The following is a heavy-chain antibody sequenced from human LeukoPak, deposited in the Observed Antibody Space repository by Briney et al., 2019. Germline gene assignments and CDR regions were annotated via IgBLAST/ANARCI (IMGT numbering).Heavy chain of an antibody. CDR3: ARADVDTAMVIP. CDR2: IYYSGST. Sequence: PSETLSLTCTVSGGSISSSGYYWGWIRQPPGTGLEWIGSIYYSGSTYYNPSLKSRVTISVDTSKNQFSLKLSSVTAADTAVYYCARADVDTAMVIPWGQGTLVTVSS. V-gene: IGHV4-39*01. J-gene: IGHJ5*02. D-gene: IGHD5-18*01. CDR1: GGSISSSGYY.